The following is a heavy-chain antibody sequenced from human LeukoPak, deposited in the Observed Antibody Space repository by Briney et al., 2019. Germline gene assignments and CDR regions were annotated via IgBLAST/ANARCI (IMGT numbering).Heavy chain of an antibody. CDR3: ARVGASSWQGDY. CDR1: GYTFTAHY. Sequence: ASVKVSCRTSGYTFTAHYIHWVRQAPGQGLEWMGRITPNSGATNYAQKFQGRVTMTRDTSITTAYMELSRLTSDDTALYYCARVGASSWQGDYWGQGTLVTVSS. V-gene: IGHV1-2*06. J-gene: IGHJ4*02. CDR2: ITPNSGAT. D-gene: IGHD6-13*01.